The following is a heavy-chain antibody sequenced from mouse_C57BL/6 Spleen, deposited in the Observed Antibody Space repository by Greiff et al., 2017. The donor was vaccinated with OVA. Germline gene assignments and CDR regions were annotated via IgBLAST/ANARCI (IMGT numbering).Heavy chain of an antibody. CDR3: ARGGGNLFAY. Sequence: DVKLQESGPGLVKPSQSLSLTCSVTGYSITSGYYWNWIRQFPGNKLEWMGYISYDGSNNYNPSLKNRISITRDTSKNQFFLKLNSVTTEDTATYYCARGGGNLFAYWGQGTLVTVSA. D-gene: IGHD2-1*01. CDR1: GYSITSGYY. V-gene: IGHV3-6*01. J-gene: IGHJ3*01. CDR2: ISYDGSN.